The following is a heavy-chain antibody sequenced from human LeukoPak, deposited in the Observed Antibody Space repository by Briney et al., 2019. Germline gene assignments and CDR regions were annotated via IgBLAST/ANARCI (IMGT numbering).Heavy chain of an antibody. J-gene: IGHJ4*02. CDR1: GGSITSYH. CDR3: ARNSGSSFFFNY. CDR2: IYTSGST. D-gene: IGHD1-26*01. Sequence: PSETLSLTCTVSGGSITSYHWSWIRQPAGKGLEWIGLIYTSGSTNYNSSLKSRVTISVDKSKNQFSLKLSSVTAADTAVYYCARNSGSSFFFNYWGQGTLVTVSS. V-gene: IGHV4-4*07.